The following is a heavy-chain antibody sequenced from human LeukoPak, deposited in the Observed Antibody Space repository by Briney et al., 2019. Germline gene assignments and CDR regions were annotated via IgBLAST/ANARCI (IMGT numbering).Heavy chain of an antibody. V-gene: IGHV4-34*01. CDR1: GGSFSGYY. CDR3: ARKYAFWSVNWFDP. Sequence: SETLSLTCAVYGGSFSGYYWSWIRQPPGKGLEWIGEINHSGSTNYNPSLKSRVTISVDTSKNQFSLKLSSVTAADTAVYYCARKYAFWSVNWFDPWGQGALVTVSS. J-gene: IGHJ5*02. CDR2: INHSGST. D-gene: IGHD3-3*01.